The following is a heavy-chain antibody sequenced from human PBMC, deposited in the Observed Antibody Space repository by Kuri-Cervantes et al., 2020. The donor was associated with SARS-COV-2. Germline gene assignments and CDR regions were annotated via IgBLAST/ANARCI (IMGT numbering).Heavy chain of an antibody. V-gene: IGHV3-48*02. CDR2: ISSSSSTI. J-gene: IGHJ6*02. D-gene: IGHD2-2*01. Sequence: GESLKISCAASGFTFSSYSMNWVRQAPGKGLEWVSYISSSSSTIYYADSVKGRFTISRDNAKNSLYLQMNSLRDEDTAVYYCARGYCSSTSCHPYYYYGMDVWGQGTTVTVSS. CDR1: GFTFSSYS. CDR3: ARGYCSSTSCHPYYYYGMDV.